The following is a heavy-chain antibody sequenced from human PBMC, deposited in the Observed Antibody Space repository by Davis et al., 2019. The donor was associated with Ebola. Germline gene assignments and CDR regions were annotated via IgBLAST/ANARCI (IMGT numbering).Heavy chain of an antibody. CDR3: ARGGGPYSSRRNFYY. Sequence: PSETLSLTCAVSGGSISSSNWWSWVRQPPGKGLEWIGEIYHSGSTNYNPSLKSRVTISVDKSKNQFSLKLSSVTAADTAVYYCARGGGPYSSRRNFYYWGQGTLVTVSS. V-gene: IGHV4-4*02. CDR2: IYHSGST. CDR1: GGSISSSNW. J-gene: IGHJ4*02. D-gene: IGHD6-13*01.